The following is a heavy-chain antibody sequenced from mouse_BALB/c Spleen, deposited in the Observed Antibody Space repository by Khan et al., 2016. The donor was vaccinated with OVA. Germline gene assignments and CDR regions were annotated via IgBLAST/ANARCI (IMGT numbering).Heavy chain of an antibody. CDR2: IWSGGST. Sequence: VQLQESGPGLVQPSQSLSITCTVSGFSLTSYGVHWVSQSPGKGLEWMGVIWSGGSTDYNAAFISRMSISKDNSKSKVVVKMNSRLANETAIYYCARNANCDAMYYWCLGTSVTVSS. D-gene: IGHD4-1*01. V-gene: IGHV2-2*02. J-gene: IGHJ4*01. CDR3: ARNANCDAMYY. CDR1: GFSLTSYG.